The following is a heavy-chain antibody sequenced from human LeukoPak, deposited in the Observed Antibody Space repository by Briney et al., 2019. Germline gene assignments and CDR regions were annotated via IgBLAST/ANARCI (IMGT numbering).Heavy chain of an antibody. CDR2: SYHSGST. Sequence: SETLSLTCTVSGDSFNSYYWSWIRQPPGKGLEWIGSSYHSGSTYYNPSLKSRVTISVDTSKNQFSLKLSSVTAADTAVYYCARDLGYYDFWSGYQTYFDYWGQGTLVTVSS. D-gene: IGHD3-3*01. V-gene: IGHV4-38-2*02. CDR1: GDSFNSYY. CDR3: ARDLGYYDFWSGYQTYFDY. J-gene: IGHJ4*02.